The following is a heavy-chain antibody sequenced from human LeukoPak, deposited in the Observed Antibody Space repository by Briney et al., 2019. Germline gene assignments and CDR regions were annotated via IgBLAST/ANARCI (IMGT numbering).Heavy chain of an antibody. CDR3: AKWGDYDVLTGYYVSDY. J-gene: IGHJ4*02. D-gene: IGHD3-9*01. CDR2: ITGSGGNT. V-gene: IGHV3-23*01. CDR1: GFTFSNYA. Sequence: PGASLRLSCVASGFTFSNYAMSWVRQAPGKGLEGVSAITGSGGNTYYADSVKGRFTISRDNSKNTVFLQMNSLRAEDTAVYYCAKWGDYDVLTGYYVSDYWGQGTLVTVSS.